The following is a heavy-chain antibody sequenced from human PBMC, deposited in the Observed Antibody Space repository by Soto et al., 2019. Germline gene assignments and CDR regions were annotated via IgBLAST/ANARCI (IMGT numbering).Heavy chain of an antibody. D-gene: IGHD7-27*01. V-gene: IGHV3-23*01. Sequence: PXVCLRLSCAACGFRFSGYYLSWVRQAPGKGLEWVSAISNGGENTHYADSVKGRFTVSRDNAKNTLFLEMNSLRVEDTAIYYCVKDVWVLWGQRTRVTVSS. CDR2: ISNGGENT. CDR1: GFRFSGYY. J-gene: IGHJ4*02. CDR3: VKDVWVL.